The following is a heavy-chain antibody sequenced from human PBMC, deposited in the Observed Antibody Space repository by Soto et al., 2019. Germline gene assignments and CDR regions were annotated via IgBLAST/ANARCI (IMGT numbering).Heavy chain of an antibody. CDR1: GGSFSGYY. V-gene: IGHV4-34*01. D-gene: IGHD3-16*02. CDR3: AREDRFGGSYHTNLGYYYGMDV. J-gene: IGHJ6*02. CDR2: INHSGST. Sequence: ASETLSLTCAVYGGSFSGYYWSWIRQPPGKGLEWIGEINHSGSTNYNPSLKSRVTISVDTSKNQFSLKLSSVTAADTAVYYCAREDRFGGSYHTNLGYYYGMDVWGQGTTVTVSS.